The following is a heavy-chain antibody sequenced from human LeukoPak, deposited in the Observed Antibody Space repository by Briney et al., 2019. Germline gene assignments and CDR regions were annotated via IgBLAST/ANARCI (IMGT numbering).Heavy chain of an antibody. CDR1: GLTFSIYA. V-gene: IGHV3-23*01. D-gene: IGHD2-21*02. CDR3: GKDRADWIY. CDR2: ISGSGGNT. Sequence: GGSLRLSCAASGLTFSIYAMTWVRQAPGKGLEWVAAISGSGGNTYYADSVKGRFTISRDNPKNTLYLQMNSLRAEDTAVYYCGKDRADWIYWGQGTLVTVSS. J-gene: IGHJ4*02.